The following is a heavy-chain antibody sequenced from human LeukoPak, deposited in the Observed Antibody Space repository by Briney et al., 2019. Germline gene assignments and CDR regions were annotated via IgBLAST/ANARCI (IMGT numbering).Heavy chain of an antibody. CDR1: GYPFNIYY. V-gene: IGHV1-46*02. Sequence: GASVKVSCKACGYPFNIYYMHWIRQAPGQGLEWMGLIASSDGHTNYTQKFQGRLTMTRDTSTSTVYMELSSLTSDDTAVYFCARDLHCGGDCYYTWGQGTRVTVSS. CDR3: ARDLHCGGDCYYT. J-gene: IGHJ5*02. D-gene: IGHD2-21*02. CDR2: IASSDGHT.